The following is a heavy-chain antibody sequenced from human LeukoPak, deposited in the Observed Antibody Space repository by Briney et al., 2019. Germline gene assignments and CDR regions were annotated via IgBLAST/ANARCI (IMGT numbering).Heavy chain of an antibody. J-gene: IGHJ4*02. CDR3: AREMAPYYFDY. Sequence: SVKVSCKASGGTFSSYAISWVRQAPGQGLEWMGRIIPILGIANYAQKFQGRVTITADRSTSTAYMELSSLRSEDTAVYYCAREMAPYYFDYWGQGTLVTVSS. D-gene: IGHD2-8*01. CDR1: GGTFSSYA. V-gene: IGHV1-69*04. CDR2: IIPILGIA.